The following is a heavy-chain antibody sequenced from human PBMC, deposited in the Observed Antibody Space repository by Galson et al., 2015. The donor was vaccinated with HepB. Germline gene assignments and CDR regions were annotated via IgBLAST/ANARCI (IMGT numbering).Heavy chain of an antibody. CDR1: GYSFTNYW. Sequence: QSGAEVKKPGESLKISCKGLGYSFTNYWIGWVRQMPGKGLEWMGIIYPGDSDTRYSPSFLGQGTISADKSISAAFLQWASLKASDTAMYYCARSGVGVGGDYYGMDVWGQGTTVTVSS. D-gene: IGHD2-15*01. J-gene: IGHJ6*02. CDR2: IYPGDSDT. V-gene: IGHV5-51*01. CDR3: ARSGVGVGGDYYGMDV.